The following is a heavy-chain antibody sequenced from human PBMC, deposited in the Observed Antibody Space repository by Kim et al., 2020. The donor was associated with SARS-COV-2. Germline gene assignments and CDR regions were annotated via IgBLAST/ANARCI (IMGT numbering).Heavy chain of an antibody. V-gene: IGHV4-59*08. D-gene: IGHD3-16*02. CDR3: ARTASEDTEYYDYVWGSYRYPLFDY. J-gene: IGHJ4*02. CDR1: GGSISSYY. CDR2: IYYSGST. Sequence: SETLSLTCTVSGGSISSYYWSWIRQPPGKGLEWIGYIYYSGSTNYNPSLKSRVTISVDTSKNQFSLKLSSVTAADTAVYYCARTASEDTEYYDYVWGSYRYPLFDYWGQGTLVTVSS.